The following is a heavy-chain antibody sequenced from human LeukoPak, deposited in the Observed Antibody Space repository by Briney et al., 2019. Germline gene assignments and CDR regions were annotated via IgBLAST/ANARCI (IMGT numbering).Heavy chain of an antibody. CDR1: GYRFTNYW. J-gene: IGHJ5*02. D-gene: IGHD2-15*01. Sequence: GESLKISCKGSGYRFTNYWIGWVRQMPGKGLEWMGIIYPGDSDTRYSPSFQGQVTISADKSISTAYLQWSSLKASDTAMYYCAISPLYCSGGSCYSGWFDPWGQGTLVTVSS. CDR2: IYPGDSDT. V-gene: IGHV5-51*01. CDR3: AISPLYCSGGSCYSGWFDP.